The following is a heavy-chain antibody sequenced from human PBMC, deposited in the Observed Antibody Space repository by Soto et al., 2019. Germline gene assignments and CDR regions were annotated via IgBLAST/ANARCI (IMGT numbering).Heavy chain of an antibody. Sequence: PSETLSLTCTVSGGSISSGDYYWCWIRQPPGKGLEWIGYFHYSGNTYYNPSLKSRLTLSVDTSKSQFSLKLSSVTAADTAVYYCARRSPFYYYGMDVWGQGTTVT. V-gene: IGHV4-30-4*01. CDR3: ARRSPFYYYGMDV. CDR2: FHYSGNT. CDR1: GGSISSGDYY. D-gene: IGHD3-3*02. J-gene: IGHJ6*02.